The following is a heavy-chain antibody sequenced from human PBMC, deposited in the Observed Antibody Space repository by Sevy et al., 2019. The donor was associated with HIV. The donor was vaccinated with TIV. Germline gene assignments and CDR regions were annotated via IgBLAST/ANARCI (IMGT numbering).Heavy chain of an antibody. D-gene: IGHD6-19*01. J-gene: IGHJ4*02. CDR3: ARDRMFGSGWYADY. Sequence: GGSLRLSCPASGFTLRKYAMHWVRQAPGKGLEWVAVVSFDGKNQYYADSVKGRFTISRDNSKNALSLQMNSLRPEDTGLYYCARDRMFGSGWYADYWGQGILVTVSS. V-gene: IGHV3-30*04. CDR1: GFTLRKYA. CDR2: VSFDGKNQ.